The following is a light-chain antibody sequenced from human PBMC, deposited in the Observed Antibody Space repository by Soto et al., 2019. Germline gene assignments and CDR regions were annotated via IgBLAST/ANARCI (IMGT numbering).Light chain of an antibody. CDR2: DAS. CDR3: QHYDNLP. Sequence: DIQMTQSPTSLSASXXDRVXSTCQASQDISNYLNWYQQKPRKAXXLLIYDASNLETGVPSRFSGSGSGTDFTFTISSLQPEDIATYYCQHYDNLPFGGGTKVDIK. J-gene: IGKJ4*01. CDR1: QDISNY. V-gene: IGKV1-33*01.